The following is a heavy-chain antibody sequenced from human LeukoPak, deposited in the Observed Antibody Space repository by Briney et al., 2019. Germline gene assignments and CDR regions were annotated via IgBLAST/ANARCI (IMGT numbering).Heavy chain of an antibody. V-gene: IGHV1-46*01. Sequence: ASVKVSCKASGYTLTGYYMHWVRQAPGQGLEWMGIINPSGGSTSYAQKFQGRVTMTRDMSTSTVYMELSSLRSEDTAVYYCARDGYSGYEYNWFDPWGQGTLVTVSS. J-gene: IGHJ5*02. CDR3: ARDGYSGYEYNWFDP. D-gene: IGHD5-12*01. CDR1: GYTLTGYY. CDR2: INPSGGST.